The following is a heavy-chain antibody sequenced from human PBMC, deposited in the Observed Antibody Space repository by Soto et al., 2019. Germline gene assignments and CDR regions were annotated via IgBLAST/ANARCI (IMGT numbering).Heavy chain of an antibody. Sequence: VGPRRLPWAASGCTCSDYCMHWVRQVPGKGLVWVAAIAYDGSRTYSADSVKGRFTISRANSKNTLYLQMNSLRAEDLAVYYCAKNYGDYGTPFDFWGQGTLVTVSS. CDR1: GCTCSDYC. V-gene: IGHV3-30*18. J-gene: IGHJ4*02. D-gene: IGHD4-17*01. CDR3: AKNYGDYGTPFDF. CDR2: IAYDGSRT.